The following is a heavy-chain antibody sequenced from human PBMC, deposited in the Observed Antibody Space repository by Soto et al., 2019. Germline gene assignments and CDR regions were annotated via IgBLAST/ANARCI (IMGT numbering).Heavy chain of an antibody. Sequence: SETLSLTCTVSGGSISSGGYYWSWIRQHPGKGLEWIGYIYYSGSTYYNPSLKSRVTISVDTSKNQFSLKLSSVTAADTAVYYCSIYSSSRSLDAFDIWGQGTMVTGSS. CDR3: SIYSSSRSLDAFDI. V-gene: IGHV4-31*02. CDR2: IYYSGST. D-gene: IGHD6-6*01. CDR1: GGSISSGGYY. J-gene: IGHJ3*02.